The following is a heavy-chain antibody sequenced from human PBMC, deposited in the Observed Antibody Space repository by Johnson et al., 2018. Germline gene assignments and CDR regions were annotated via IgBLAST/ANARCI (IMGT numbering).Heavy chain of an antibody. CDR3: AKIGPAFTTLYYYGMDV. D-gene: IGHD1-1*01. CDR1: GFTFSSYG. Sequence: QVQLVESGGGVVQPGRSLRLSCAASGFTFSSYGMHWVRQAPGKGLEWVAVISYDGSNKYYADSVKGRFTISRDNSKNTLNLQMNSLRAEDTAVYYCAKIGPAFTTLYYYGMDVWGQGTTVTVSS. V-gene: IGHV3-30*18. CDR2: ISYDGSNK. J-gene: IGHJ6*02.